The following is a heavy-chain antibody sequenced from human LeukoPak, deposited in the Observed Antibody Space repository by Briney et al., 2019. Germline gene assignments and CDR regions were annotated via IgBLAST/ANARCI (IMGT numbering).Heavy chain of an antibody. Sequence: GGSLRLSCAASGFTFSNSAMSWVRQAPGKGLEWVSTLSGSGITTYYADSVKGRFTISRDNSKNTLYLQMNSLRAEDTAVYYCARDGNRDGYSFDYWGQGTLVTVSS. J-gene: IGHJ4*02. CDR1: GFTFSNSA. CDR3: ARDGNRDGYSFDY. D-gene: IGHD5-24*01. V-gene: IGHV3-23*01. CDR2: LSGSGITT.